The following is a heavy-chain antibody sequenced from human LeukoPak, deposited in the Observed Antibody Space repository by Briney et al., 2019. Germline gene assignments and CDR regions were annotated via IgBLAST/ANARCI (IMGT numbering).Heavy chain of an antibody. V-gene: IGHV4-59*08. J-gene: IGHJ4*02. CDR1: GVSISSYY. Sequence: SETLSLTCTVSGVSISSYYWSWIRQPPGKGLEWIGYIYYSGSTNYNPSLKSRVTITVDTSKNQFSLKLSSVTAADTAVYYCARHRVRGEDFDYWGQGTLVTVSS. D-gene: IGHD2-21*01. CDR3: ARHRVRGEDFDY. CDR2: IYYSGST.